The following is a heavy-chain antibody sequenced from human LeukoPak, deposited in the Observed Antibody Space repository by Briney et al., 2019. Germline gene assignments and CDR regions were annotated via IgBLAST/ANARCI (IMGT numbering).Heavy chain of an antibody. D-gene: IGHD5-24*01. V-gene: IGHV3-30*03. J-gene: IGHJ2*01. CDR2: ISHDGSDK. CDR3: ARDAGWLRFYWYFDL. Sequence: GRSLRLSSAVSGFTFSSYGMHWVRQAPGKGLEWVAVISHDGSDKYYADSVKGRFTISRDNSKNTVFLEMNSLRSEDTALYLCARDAGWLRFYWYFDLWGRGTLVAVSS. CDR1: GFTFSSYG.